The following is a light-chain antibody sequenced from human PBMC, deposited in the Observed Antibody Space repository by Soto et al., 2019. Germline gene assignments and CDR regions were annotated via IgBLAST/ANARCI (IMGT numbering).Light chain of an antibody. CDR3: HQYGSSPQT. CDR1: QSVSSN. CDR2: GAS. Sequence: EIVLTQSPGTLSLSPGKRATLSCRASQSVSSNLAWYQEKPGQAPRLLIYGASSRATGIPDRFTGSGSGTDFTLTISRLEPEDFAVFYCHQYGSSPQTFGQGTKVNIK. V-gene: IGKV3-20*01. J-gene: IGKJ1*01.